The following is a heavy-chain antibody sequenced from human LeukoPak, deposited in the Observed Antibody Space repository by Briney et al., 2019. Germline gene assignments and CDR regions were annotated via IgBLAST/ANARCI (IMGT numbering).Heavy chain of an antibody. CDR1: GYTFTSYG. V-gene: IGHV1-18*01. D-gene: IGHD1-14*01. Sequence: GASVKVSCKASGYTFTSYGISWVRQAPGQGLEWMGWISAYNGNTNYAKKLQGRVTMTTDTSTSTAYMELRSLRSDDTAVYDCARDSRRSFRNSGRPLDYWGQGTLVTVSS. J-gene: IGHJ4*02. CDR2: ISAYNGNT. CDR3: ARDSRRSFRNSGRPLDY.